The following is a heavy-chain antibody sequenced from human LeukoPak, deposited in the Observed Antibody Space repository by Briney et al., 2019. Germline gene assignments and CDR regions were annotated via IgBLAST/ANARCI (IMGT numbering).Heavy chain of an antibody. CDR3: ARVKGRGIRGIEGVAFDI. V-gene: IGHV3-33*01. D-gene: IGHD3-16*01. Sequence: PGGSLRLSCEPSGFIFRSHGMHWVRQAPGKGLEWLAVIGSDGRNKFYADSVKGRFTISRDNAKNSLYLQMNSLRAEDTAVYYCARVKGRGIRGIEGVAFDIWGQGTMVTVSS. J-gene: IGHJ3*02. CDR2: IGSDGRNK. CDR1: GFIFRSHG.